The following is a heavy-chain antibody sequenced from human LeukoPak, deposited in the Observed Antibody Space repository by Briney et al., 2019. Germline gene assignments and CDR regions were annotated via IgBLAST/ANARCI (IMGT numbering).Heavy chain of an antibody. D-gene: IGHD3-22*01. V-gene: IGHV3-11*01. CDR2: ISSSGSTI. Sequence: GGTLRLSCAASGFTFSDYYMSWIRQPPGTGLEWVSYISSSGSTIYYADSVKGRFTISSDNAKNSLYLQMNSLRAEDTAVYYCARDAFYDSSGSGFDYWGQGTLVSDSS. J-gene: IGHJ4*02. CDR3: ARDAFYDSSGSGFDY. CDR1: GFTFSDYY.